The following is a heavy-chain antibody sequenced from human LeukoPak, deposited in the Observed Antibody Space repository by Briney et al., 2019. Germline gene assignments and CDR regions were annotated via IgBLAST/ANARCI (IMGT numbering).Heavy chain of an antibody. CDR1: GYIFTSFY. CDR3: ARAAIAARYYFDY. D-gene: IGHD6-6*01. CDR2: INPSGGST. Sequence: ASVKVSCKASGYIFTSFYTHWVRQAPGQGLEWMGIINPSGGSTNYAQKFQGRVTMTRDTSTSTIYMGLSSLRSEDTAVYYCARAAIAARYYFDYWGQGSLVTVSS. V-gene: IGHV1-46*01. J-gene: IGHJ4*02.